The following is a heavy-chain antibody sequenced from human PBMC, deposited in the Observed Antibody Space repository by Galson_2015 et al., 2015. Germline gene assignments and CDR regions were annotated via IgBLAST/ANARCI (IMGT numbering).Heavy chain of an antibody. V-gene: IGHV1-3*01. D-gene: IGHD6-19*01. CDR2: INADHGNT. Sequence: SVKVSCKASGYTFISYAMHWVRQAPGQRLEWMGWINADHGNTKYSQKFQGRVTITRDTSANTAYMELSGLTSEDTAVYYCARVPGVIAVAGTFDYWGQGTLVTVSS. J-gene: IGHJ4*02. CDR1: GYTFISYA. CDR3: ARVPGVIAVAGTFDY.